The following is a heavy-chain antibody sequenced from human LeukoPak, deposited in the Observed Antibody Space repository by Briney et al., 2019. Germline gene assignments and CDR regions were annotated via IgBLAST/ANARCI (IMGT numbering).Heavy chain of an antibody. J-gene: IGHJ6*03. CDR2: IIPIFGTA. Sequence: ASVKVSCKASGGTFSSYAISWVRQAPGQGLEWMGGIIPIFGTANYAQKFQGRVTITTDESTSTAYMELSSLRSEDTAVYYCASGEHAGYYYYYMDVWGKGTTVTVSS. CDR3: ASGEHAGYYYYYMDV. CDR1: GGTFSSYA. V-gene: IGHV1-69*05. D-gene: IGHD1/OR15-1a*01.